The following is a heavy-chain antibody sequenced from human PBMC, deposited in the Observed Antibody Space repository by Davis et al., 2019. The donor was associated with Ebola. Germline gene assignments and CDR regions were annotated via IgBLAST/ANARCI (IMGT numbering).Heavy chain of an antibody. CDR2: ISGSGGST. CDR3: AKASVRWYYFDY. V-gene: IGHV3-23*01. D-gene: IGHD5-24*01. J-gene: IGHJ4*02. Sequence: GESLKISCAASGFTFSSYVMRWVRQAPAKGLEWVSAISGSGGSTYYADSVKGRFTISRDNSKNTLYLQMNSLRAEDTAVYYCAKASVRWYYFDYWGQGTLGTVSS. CDR1: GFTFSSYV.